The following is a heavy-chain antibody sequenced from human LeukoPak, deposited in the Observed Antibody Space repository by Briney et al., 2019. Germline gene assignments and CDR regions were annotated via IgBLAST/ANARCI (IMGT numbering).Heavy chain of an antibody. CDR2: INHSGGST. D-gene: IGHD3-10*01. J-gene: IGHJ3*02. V-gene: IGHV1-46*01. CDR3: ARDRYYGSGPNAFDI. Sequence: ASVKVSCKASGYXFTTYYIHWVRQAPGQGLEWMGLINHSGGSTSYEQKFQGRVNMTRDTSTNTIYMELSRLTSDDTAVYYCARDRYYGSGPNAFDIWGQGTMVAVSS. CDR1: GYXFTTYY.